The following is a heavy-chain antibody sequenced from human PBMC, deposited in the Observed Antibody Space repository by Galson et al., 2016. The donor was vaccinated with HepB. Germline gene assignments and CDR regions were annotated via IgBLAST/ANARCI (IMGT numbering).Heavy chain of an antibody. CDR2: IFNSGRT. CDR1: GGSIGSFY. CDR3: ARLLSRTSYYLYYMDV. V-gene: IGHV4-59*01. Sequence: SETLSLTCTVSGGSIGSFYWSWIRQPPGQGLEWIGFIFNSGRTNYNPSLQSRVIISVDTSKNQFSLKLSSVTAADSAVYYCARLLSRTSYYLYYMDVWGKGTTVTVSS. J-gene: IGHJ6*03. D-gene: IGHD1-26*01.